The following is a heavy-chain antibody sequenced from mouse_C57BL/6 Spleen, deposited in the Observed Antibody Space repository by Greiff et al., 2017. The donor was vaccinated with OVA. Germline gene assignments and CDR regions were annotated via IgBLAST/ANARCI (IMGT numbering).Heavy chain of an antibody. CDR3: AREGDYSHYFDY. V-gene: IGHV3-6*01. Sequence: ESGPGLVKPSQSLSLTCSVTGYSITSGYYWNWIRQFPGNKLEWMGYISYDGSNNYNPSLKNRISITRDTSKNQFFLKLNSVTTEDTATYYCAREGDYSHYFDYWGQGTTLTVSS. CDR1: GYSITSGYY. D-gene: IGHD1-1*01. CDR2: ISYDGSN. J-gene: IGHJ2*01.